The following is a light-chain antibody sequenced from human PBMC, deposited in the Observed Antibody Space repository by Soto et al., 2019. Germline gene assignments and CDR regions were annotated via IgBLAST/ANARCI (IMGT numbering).Light chain of an antibody. Sequence: DIQMTQSPSTLSGSVGDRVTITCRASQTISSWLAWYQQEAGKAPKVLIYDASSLESGVPSRFSGSGYGTEFILTISSLQPDDFATYWCQHYGGMWTFGQGTKV. CDR2: DAS. CDR3: QHYGGMWT. V-gene: IGKV1-5*01. CDR1: QTISSW. J-gene: IGKJ1*01.